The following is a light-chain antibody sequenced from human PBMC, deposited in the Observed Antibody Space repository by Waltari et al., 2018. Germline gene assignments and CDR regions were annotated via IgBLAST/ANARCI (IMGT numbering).Light chain of an antibody. J-gene: IGKJ1*01. CDR3: QNHERLPAT. V-gene: IGKV3-20*01. CDR1: QSVGRY. CDR2: AAS. Sequence: VFTQSPGTLSLSPGERATLSCRASQSVGRYIVWYQQRPGQAPRLLIYAASSRAPGIPDRFSGSGFGTDFSLTISRLEPEDFAVYYCQNHERLPATFGQGTKVEIK.